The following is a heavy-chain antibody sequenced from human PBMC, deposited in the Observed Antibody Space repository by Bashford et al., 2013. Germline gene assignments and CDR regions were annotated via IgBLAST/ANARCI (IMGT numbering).Heavy chain of an antibody. Sequence: WVRQAPGQGLEWMGWISAYNGNTNYAQKLQGRVTMTTDTSTSTAYMELRSLRSDDTAVYYCARPRIQLWDAFDIWGQGTMVTVSS. CDR2: ISAYNGNT. V-gene: IGHV1-18*01. J-gene: IGHJ3*02. D-gene: IGHD5-18*01. CDR3: ARPRIQLWDAFDI.